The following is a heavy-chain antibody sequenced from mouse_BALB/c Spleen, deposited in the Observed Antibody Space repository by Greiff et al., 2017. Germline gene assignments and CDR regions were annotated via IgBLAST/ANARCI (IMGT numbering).Heavy chain of an antibody. Sequence: VKLMESGPDLVAPSQSLSITCTVSGFSLTSYGVHWVRQPPGKGLEWLVVIWSDGSTTYNSALKSRLSISKDNSKSQVFLKMNSLQTDDTAMYYCARQIYYDYDAFAYWGQGTLVTVSA. CDR3: ARQIYYDYDAFAY. D-gene: IGHD2-4*01. J-gene: IGHJ3*01. CDR2: IWSDGST. V-gene: IGHV2-6-2*01. CDR1: GFSLTSYG.